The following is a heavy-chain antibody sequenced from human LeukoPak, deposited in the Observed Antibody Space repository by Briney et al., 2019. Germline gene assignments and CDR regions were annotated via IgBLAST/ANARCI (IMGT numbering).Heavy chain of an antibody. V-gene: IGHV3-23*01. CDR3: ATEGDYDGNDAFDI. J-gene: IGHJ3*02. CDR2: ISGSAYVT. Sequence: GGSLRLSCIASGFTFSNYAMTWVRQAPGKGLEWVSVISGSAYVTYYADSVKGRFTISRDNSKNTQYLQMNSLRAEDTAVYYCATEGDYDGNDAFDIWGQGTMVTVSS. D-gene: IGHD3-22*01. CDR1: GFTFSNYA.